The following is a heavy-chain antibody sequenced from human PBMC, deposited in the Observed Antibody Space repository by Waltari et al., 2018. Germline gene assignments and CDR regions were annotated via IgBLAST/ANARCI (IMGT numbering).Heavy chain of an antibody. D-gene: IGHD6-13*01. V-gene: IGHV4-39*07. CDR2: IYFAGGT. J-gene: IGHJ3*02. Sequence: QLQLRESGPGLLKPSETLSLTCSVSGASIGSGYYYWGWIRQAPGKGLEWIGSIYFAGGTYDPPSLKSRLTISVDTSKNQFSLRLSSVTAADTAVYYCAREVGGSSWSTTPRGDAFDIWGQGTMVTVSS. CDR1: GASIGSGYYY. CDR3: AREVGGSSWSTTPRGDAFDI.